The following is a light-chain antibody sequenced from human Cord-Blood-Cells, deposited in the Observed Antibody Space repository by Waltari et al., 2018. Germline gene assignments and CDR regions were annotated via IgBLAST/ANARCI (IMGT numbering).Light chain of an antibody. Sequence: NFMLTQPHSVSESPGKTVTISCTRSSGSIASNYVPWYQQRPGSSPTTVIYEDNQRPSGVPDRFSGSIDSSSNSASLTIYGLKTEDEADYYCQSYDSSNQVFGGGTKLTVL. CDR2: EDN. CDR1: SGSIASNY. J-gene: IGLJ3*02. CDR3: QSYDSSNQV. V-gene: IGLV6-57*01.